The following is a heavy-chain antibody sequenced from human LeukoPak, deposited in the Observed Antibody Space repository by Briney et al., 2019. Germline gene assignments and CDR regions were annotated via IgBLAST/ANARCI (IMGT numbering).Heavy chain of an antibody. CDR1: GFTFSSYA. CDR3: ASLAYSYGYRGVFDY. D-gene: IGHD5-18*01. J-gene: IGHJ4*02. Sequence: GSLRLSCAASGFTFSSYAMHWVRQAPGKGLEWIGSIYHSGSTYYNPSLKSRVTISVDTSKNQFSLKLSSVTAADTAVYYCASLAYSYGYRGVFDYWGQGTLVTVSS. CDR2: IYHSGST. V-gene: IGHV4-38-2*01.